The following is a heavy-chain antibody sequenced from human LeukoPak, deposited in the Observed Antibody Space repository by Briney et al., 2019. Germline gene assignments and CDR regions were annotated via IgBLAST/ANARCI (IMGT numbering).Heavy chain of an antibody. J-gene: IGHJ6*03. CDR1: GFTFSSYG. D-gene: IGHD2-2*02. Sequence: AGGSLRLSYAASGFTFSSYGMHWVRQAPGKGLEWVAVIWYDGSNKYYADSVKGRFTISRDNSKNTLYLQMNSPRAEDTAVYYCAKGGAYCSSTSCYTGWVPYYYYMDVWGKGTTVTVSS. CDR3: AKGGAYCSSTSCYTGWVPYYYYMDV. CDR2: IWYDGSNK. V-gene: IGHV3-33*06.